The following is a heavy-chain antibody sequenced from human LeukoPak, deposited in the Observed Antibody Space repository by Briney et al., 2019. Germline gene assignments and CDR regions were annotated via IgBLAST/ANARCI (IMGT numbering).Heavy chain of an antibody. CDR3: ARDFIAAAGSHAFDI. D-gene: IGHD6-13*01. CDR2: IYTSGST. CDR1: GGSISSGSYY. J-gene: IGHJ3*02. V-gene: IGHV4-61*02. Sequence: SQTLSLTCTVSGGSISSGSYYWSWIRQPAGNGLEWIGRIYTSGSTNYNPSLKSRVTMSVDTSKNQFSLKLSSVTAADTAVYYCARDFIAAAGSHAFDIWGQGTMVTVSS.